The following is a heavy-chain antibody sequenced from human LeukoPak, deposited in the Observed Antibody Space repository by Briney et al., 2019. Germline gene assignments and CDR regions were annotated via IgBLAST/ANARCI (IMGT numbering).Heavy chain of an antibody. CDR2: INHSGST. CDR3: ARGGRSYYDSSGYYYS. V-gene: IGHV4-34*01. CDR1: GGSFSDYY. Sequence: KPSETLSLTCTVYGGSFSDYYWTWIRQPPGKGLEWIGEINHSGSTNYSPSLKSRVTISVDTSKNQFSLKLSSVTAADTAVYYCARGGRSYYDSSGYYYSWGQGTLVTVFS. D-gene: IGHD3-22*01. J-gene: IGHJ4*02.